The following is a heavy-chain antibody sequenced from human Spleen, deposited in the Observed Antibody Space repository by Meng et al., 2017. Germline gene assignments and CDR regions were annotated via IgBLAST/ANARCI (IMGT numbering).Heavy chain of an antibody. Sequence: GESLKISCAASGFTVSTDYISWVRQAPGKGLEWVSVIYRGGTTHYADSVKDRFIISRDISKNTLYLQMNSLRAEDTAVYYCARVKTTAWPSSRGHTYFYGMDVWGQGTTVTVSS. J-gene: IGHJ6*02. D-gene: IGHD3-9*01. CDR3: ARVKTTAWPSSRGHTYFYGMDV. CDR2: IYRGGTT. CDR1: GFTVSTDY. V-gene: IGHV3-66*02.